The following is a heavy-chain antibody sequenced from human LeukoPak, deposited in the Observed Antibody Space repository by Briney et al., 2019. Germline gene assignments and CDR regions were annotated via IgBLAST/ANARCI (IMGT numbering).Heavy chain of an antibody. CDR1: GFTFTDHY. CDR2: INGKRGDA. J-gene: IGHJ4*02. Sequence: ASVTVSCKASGFTFTDHYMHWVRQAPGQGLEWMGWINGKRGDANYAQNFQDRVTMTRDTSTSTVYMELSRLTVDDTAVYYCARDHDWGVDYWGQGTLVTVSS. CDR3: ARDHDWGVDY. V-gene: IGHV1-2*02. D-gene: IGHD7-27*01.